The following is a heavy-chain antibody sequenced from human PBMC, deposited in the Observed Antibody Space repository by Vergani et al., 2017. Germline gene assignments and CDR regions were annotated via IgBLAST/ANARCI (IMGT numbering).Heavy chain of an antibody. CDR1: GGSFSGYY. J-gene: IGHJ4*02. D-gene: IGHD6-6*01. CDR2: INHSGST. Sequence: QVQLQQWGAGLLKPSETLSLTCAVYGGSFSGYYWSWIRQPPGKGLEWSGEINHSGSTNYNPSLKSRVTISVDTSKNQFSLKLSSVTAADTAVYYCARVSGIAARPGPDYWGQGTLVTVSS. V-gene: IGHV4-34*01. CDR3: ARVSGIAARPGPDY.